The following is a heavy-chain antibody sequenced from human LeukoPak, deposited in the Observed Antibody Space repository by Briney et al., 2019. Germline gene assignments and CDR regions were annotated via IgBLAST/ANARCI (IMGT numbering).Heavy chain of an antibody. CDR3: ARLGQFCGGDRYPPSFDY. V-gene: IGHV4-30-4*01. Sequence: SQTLSLTCTVFGASISSGDYYWSWIRQPPGKGLEWIGYIYYSGTTYYNPSLKSRVTISVDTSKNQISLKLSSVTAADTAVYYCARLGQFCGGDRYPPSFDYWGQGTLVTVSS. D-gene: IGHD2-21*02. CDR2: IYYSGTT. J-gene: IGHJ4*02. CDR1: GASISSGDYY.